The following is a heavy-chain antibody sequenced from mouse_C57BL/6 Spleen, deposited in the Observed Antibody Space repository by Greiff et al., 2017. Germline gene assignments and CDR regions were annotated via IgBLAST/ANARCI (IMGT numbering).Heavy chain of an antibody. Sequence: VQLKESGPELVKPGASVKISCKASGYSFTGYYMNWVKQSPEKSLEWIGEINPSTGGTTYNQKFKAKATLTVDKSSSTADMQLKSLTSEDSAVYYCARRAARADYAMDYWGQGTSVTVSS. CDR1: GYSFTGYY. V-gene: IGHV1-42*01. CDR2: INPSTGGT. D-gene: IGHD3-1*01. CDR3: ARRAARADYAMDY. J-gene: IGHJ4*01.